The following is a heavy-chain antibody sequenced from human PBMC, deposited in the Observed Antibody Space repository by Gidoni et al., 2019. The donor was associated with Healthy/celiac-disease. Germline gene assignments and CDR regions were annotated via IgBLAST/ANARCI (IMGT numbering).Heavy chain of an antibody. D-gene: IGHD2-15*01. J-gene: IGHJ4*02. CDR2: ISSSSSTI. CDR3: ARDLEAD. CDR1: SYS. V-gene: IGHV3-48*04. Sequence: SYSMNWVRQAPGKGLEWVSYISSSSSTIYYADSVKGRFTISRDNAKNSLYLQMNSLRAEDTAVYYCARDLEADWGQGTLVTVSS.